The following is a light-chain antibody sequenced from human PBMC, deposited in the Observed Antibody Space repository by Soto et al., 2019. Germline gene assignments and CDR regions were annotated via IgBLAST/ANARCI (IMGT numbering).Light chain of an antibody. CDR2: YDS. Sequence: SYELTQPPSVSVAPGKTARITCGGNNMGSKSVHWYQQKPGQAPVLVISYDSDRPSGTPERFSGSNSGSTATLTISRVEAEDEADYYCQVWDSSSDHVVFGGGTKVTVL. CDR1: NMGSKS. CDR3: QVWDSSSDHVV. J-gene: IGLJ2*01. V-gene: IGLV3-21*04.